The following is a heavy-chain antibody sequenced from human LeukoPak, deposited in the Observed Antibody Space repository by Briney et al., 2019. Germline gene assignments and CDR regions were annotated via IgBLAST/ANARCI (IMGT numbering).Heavy chain of an antibody. D-gene: IGHD2-15*01. CDR3: AKEAKILVVVAATVDY. CDR1: GFTFSSYA. J-gene: IGHJ4*02. V-gene: IGHV3-23*01. CDR2: ISGSGGST. Sequence: GGSLRLSCAASGFTFSSYAMSWVRQVPGKGLEWVSAISGSGGSTYYADSVKGRFTISRDNSKNTLYLQMNSLRAEDTAVYYCAKEAKILVVVAATVDYWGQGTLVTVSS.